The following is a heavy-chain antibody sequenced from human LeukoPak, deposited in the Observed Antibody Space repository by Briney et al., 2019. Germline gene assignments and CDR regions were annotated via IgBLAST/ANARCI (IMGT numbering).Heavy chain of an antibody. CDR1: GFAFSSYA. V-gene: IGHV3-30-3*01. CDR2: ISYDGSNK. D-gene: IGHD6-6*01. Sequence: GGSLRLSCAASGFAFSSYAMHWVRQAPGKGLEWVAVISYDGSNKYYADSVKGRFTISRDNSKNTLYLQMNSLRAEDTAVYYCDPHDSSSQFWGQGTLVTVSS. CDR3: DPHDSSSQF. J-gene: IGHJ4*02.